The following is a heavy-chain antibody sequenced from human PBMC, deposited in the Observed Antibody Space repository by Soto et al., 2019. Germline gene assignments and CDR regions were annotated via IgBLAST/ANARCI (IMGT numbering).Heavy chain of an antibody. CDR1: GFTFSSYA. V-gene: IGHV3-30-3*01. D-gene: IGHD3-22*01. J-gene: IGHJ6*02. CDR3: ARDSVPYDSSYGMDV. Sequence: GGSLRLSCAASGFTFSSYAMHWVRQAPGKGLEWVAVISYDGSNKYYADSVKGRFTISRDNSKNTLYLQMNSLRAEDTAVYYCARDSVPYDSSYGMDVWGQGTTVTVSS. CDR2: ISYDGSNK.